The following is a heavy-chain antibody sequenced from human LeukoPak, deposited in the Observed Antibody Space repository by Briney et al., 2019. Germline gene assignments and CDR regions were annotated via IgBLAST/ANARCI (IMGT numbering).Heavy chain of an antibody. CDR1: GYSISSGYY. Sequence: PSETLSLTCAVSGYSISSGYYWGWIRQPPGKGLERIGSIYHSGSTYYNPSLKSRVTISVDTSKNQFSLKLSSVTAADTAVYYCFGTPGWLQGTSFDYWGQGTLVTVSS. D-gene: IGHD5-12*01. J-gene: IGHJ4*02. CDR2: IYHSGST. CDR3: FGTPGWLQGTSFDY. V-gene: IGHV4-38-2*01.